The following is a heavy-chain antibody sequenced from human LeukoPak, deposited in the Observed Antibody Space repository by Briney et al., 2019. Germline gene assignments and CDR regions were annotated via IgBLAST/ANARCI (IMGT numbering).Heavy chain of an antibody. CDR3: AKDGYCISTSCYFAPSFEDYYHMDV. V-gene: IGHV3-43D*04. Sequence: GGSLRLSCAASGFTFDDYAMHWVRQATGKGLEGVSLISWYGCSTYYADSVKGRFTISRDHSKNSLYLQMNSLRAEYTALYYCAKDGYCISTSCYFAPSFEDYYHMDVWGKATTVTVSS. CDR1: GFTFDDYA. CDR2: ISWYGCST. D-gene: IGHD2-2*01. J-gene: IGHJ6*03.